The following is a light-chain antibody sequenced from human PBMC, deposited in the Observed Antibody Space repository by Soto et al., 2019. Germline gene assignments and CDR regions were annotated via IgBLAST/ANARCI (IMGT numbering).Light chain of an antibody. CDR2: KAS. Sequence: DIQMAQTPSTLSASVGDRVTITCRASQSISSWLAWYQQKPGKAPNLLIYKASSLEGGVPSRFSGSGSGTEFTLTISSLQPDDFAVYYCLQRSNWPLTFGQGTRLEIK. CDR3: LQRSNWPLT. V-gene: IGKV1-5*03. CDR1: QSISSW. J-gene: IGKJ5*01.